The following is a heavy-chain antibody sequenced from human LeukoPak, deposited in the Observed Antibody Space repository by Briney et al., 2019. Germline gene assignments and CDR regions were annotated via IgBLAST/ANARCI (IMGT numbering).Heavy chain of an antibody. D-gene: IGHD2-2*02. V-gene: IGHV1-46*03. J-gene: IGHJ5*02. CDR3: ARGVVVPAAILHRSVYWFDP. CDR1: GYTFTSYG. Sequence: GASVKVSCKASGYTFTSYGISWVRQAPGQGLEWMGIINPSGGSTSYAQKFQGRVTMTRDTSTSTVYMELSSLRSEDTAVYYCARGVVVPAAILHRSVYWFDPWGQGTLVTVSS. CDR2: INPSGGST.